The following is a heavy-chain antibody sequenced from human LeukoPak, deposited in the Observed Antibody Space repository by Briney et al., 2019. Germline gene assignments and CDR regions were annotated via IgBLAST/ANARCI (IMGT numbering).Heavy chain of an antibody. D-gene: IGHD6-19*01. V-gene: IGHV3-30*02. CDR3: AKALLAVAGPFDS. J-gene: IGHJ4*02. CDR1: GFTFSRYD. CDR2: IRYDGGER. Sequence: QPGGSLRLSCAAAGFTFSRYDMLWVRQATGKGLEWVAFIRYDGGERYYADSVKGRFTISRDNSKNTVSLQMNSLRAEDTAMYYCAKALLAVAGPFDSRGQGTLLTVSP.